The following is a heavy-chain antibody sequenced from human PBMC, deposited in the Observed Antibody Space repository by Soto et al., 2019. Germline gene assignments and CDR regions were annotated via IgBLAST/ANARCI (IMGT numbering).Heavy chain of an antibody. V-gene: IGHV1-69*02. D-gene: IGHD2-2*01. CDR2: IIPILGIA. CDR3: AGYCSSTSCPNPYFDY. CDR1: GGTFSSYT. J-gene: IGHJ4*02. Sequence: GASVKVSCKASGGTFSSYTISWVRQAPGQGLEWMGRIIPILGIANYAQRFQGRVTITADKSTSTAYMELSSLRSEDTAVYYCAGYCSSTSCPNPYFDYWGQGTLVTVSS.